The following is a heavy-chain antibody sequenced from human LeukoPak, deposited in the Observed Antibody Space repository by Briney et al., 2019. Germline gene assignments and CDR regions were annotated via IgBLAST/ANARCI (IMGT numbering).Heavy chain of an antibody. CDR2: IKSKIDGGTA. CDR3: ATVSPTFDY. Sequence: KAGGSLRLSCAASGFTFSDYYMSWVRQAPGKGLEWVGRIKSKIDGGTADCAAPVEGRFTISRDDSKNTLYLQMNSLKTEDTAVYYCATVSPTFDYWGQGALVTVSS. J-gene: IGHJ4*02. V-gene: IGHV3-15*01. CDR1: GFTFSDYY.